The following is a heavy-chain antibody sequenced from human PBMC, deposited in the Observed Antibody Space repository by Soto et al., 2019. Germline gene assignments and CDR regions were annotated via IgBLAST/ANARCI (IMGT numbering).Heavy chain of an antibody. CDR2: ISSSSSYI. D-gene: IGHD6-13*01. CDR1: GFTFSSYS. V-gene: IGHV3-21*01. CDR3: ARPLTLPAPGAYYYYGMDV. J-gene: IGHJ6*02. Sequence: EVQLVESGGGLVKPGGSLRLSCAASGFTFSSYSMNWVRLAPGKGLEWVSSISSSSSYIYYADSVKGRFTISRDNAKNALYLQMNSLRAEDTAVYYCARPLTLPAPGAYYYYGMDVWGQGTTVTVSS.